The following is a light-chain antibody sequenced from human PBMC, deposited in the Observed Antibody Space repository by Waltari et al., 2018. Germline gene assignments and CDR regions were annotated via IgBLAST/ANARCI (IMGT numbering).Light chain of an antibody. V-gene: IGLV4-69*01. CDR2: VNSDGSH. J-gene: IGLJ3*02. CDR3: QTGGHGTWV. Sequence: QLVLTQSPSASASLGASVRPTCTLSSGHSSNVIALPQQQPWKGPRYLMRVNSDGSHSKGDESPDRFSGSSSGAERYLTISSLQSEDEADYYCQTGGHGTWVFGGGTKLTVL. CDR1: SGHSSNV.